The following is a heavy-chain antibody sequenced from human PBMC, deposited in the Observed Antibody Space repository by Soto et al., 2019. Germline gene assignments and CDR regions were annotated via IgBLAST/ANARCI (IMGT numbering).Heavy chain of an antibody. CDR1: GCSISSGDYY. J-gene: IGHJ6*02. Sequence: PSETLSLTCPVSGCSISSGDYYWSWIRQPPGKGLEWIGYIYYSGGTYYNPSLKSRVTISVDTSKNQFSLKLSSVTAADTAVYYCARAALNYDFWSGYPYSAYYYYGMDVWGQGTTVTVSS. CDR3: ARAALNYDFWSGYPYSAYYYYGMDV. D-gene: IGHD3-3*01. V-gene: IGHV4-30-4*01. CDR2: IYYSGGT.